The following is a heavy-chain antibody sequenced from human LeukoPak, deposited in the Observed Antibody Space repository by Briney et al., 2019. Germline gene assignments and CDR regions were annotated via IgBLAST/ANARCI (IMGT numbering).Heavy chain of an antibody. Sequence: GGSLRLSCAASGFTFSNYGMHWVRQAPGKGLEWVSLITWDGGSTYYADSVKGRFTISRDNNKNSLYLQMNSLRSEDTALYYCASAVAGAFDYWGQGTLVTVSS. CDR3: ASAVAGAFDY. J-gene: IGHJ4*02. D-gene: IGHD6-19*01. CDR1: GFTFSNYG. V-gene: IGHV3-43D*03. CDR2: ITWDGGST.